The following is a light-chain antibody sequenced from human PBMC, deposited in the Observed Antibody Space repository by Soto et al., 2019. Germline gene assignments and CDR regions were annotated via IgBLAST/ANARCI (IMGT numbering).Light chain of an antibody. CDR2: GAS. J-gene: IGKJ4*01. CDR3: QQYGSSPLT. Sequence: EIVLTQSPGTLSLSPGERFTLSFRASQSVSTNVAWYQQKPGQAPRLLIYGASSRATGIPDRFSGSGSGTDFTLTISRLEPEDFAVYYCQQYGSSPLTFGGGTKVDIK. V-gene: IGKV3-20*01. CDR1: QSVSTN.